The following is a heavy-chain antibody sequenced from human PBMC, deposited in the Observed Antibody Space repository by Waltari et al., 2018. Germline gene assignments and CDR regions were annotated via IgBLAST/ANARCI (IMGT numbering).Heavy chain of an antibody. CDR2: ISSNGAAT. V-gene: IGHV3-23*01. CDR1: GFTFSSYS. CDR3: VKDRPDWPIDY. D-gene: IGHD3-9*01. J-gene: IGHJ4*02. Sequence: EVQLLESGGGLVQPGGSLRLSCAAPGFTFSSYSMSWFRQAPGKGLEWVSSISSNGAATYYADSVKGRFTISRDNSKNTLYLQISSLRAEDTAIYYCVKDRPDWPIDYWGQGTLVTVSS.